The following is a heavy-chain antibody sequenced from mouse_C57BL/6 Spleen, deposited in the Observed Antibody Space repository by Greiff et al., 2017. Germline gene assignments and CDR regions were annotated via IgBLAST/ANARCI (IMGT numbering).Heavy chain of an antibody. J-gene: IGHJ2*01. V-gene: IGHV5-9-1*02. CDR3: TRDQNYYGSSFDY. Sequence: EVHLVESGEGLVKPGGSLKLSCAASGFTFSSYAMSWVRQTPEKRLEWVAYISSGGDNIYYADTVKGRFTISRDNARNTLYLQMSSLKSEDTAMYYCTRDQNYYGSSFDYWGQGTTLTVSS. D-gene: IGHD1-1*01. CDR1: GFTFSSYA. CDR2: ISSGGDNI.